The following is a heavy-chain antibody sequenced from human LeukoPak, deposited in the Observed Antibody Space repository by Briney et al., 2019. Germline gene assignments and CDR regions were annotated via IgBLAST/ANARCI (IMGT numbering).Heavy chain of an antibody. D-gene: IGHD6-19*01. CDR2: IYYSGST. CDR3: ARQLRGEAVAGHLQPFDY. CDR1: GGSISSYY. Sequence: PSETLSLTCTVSGGSISSYYWSWIRQPPGKGLEWIGYIYYSGSTNYNPSLKSRVTISVDTSKNQFSLKLSSVTAADTAAYYCARQLRGEAVAGHLQPFDYWGQGTLVTVSS. J-gene: IGHJ4*02. V-gene: IGHV4-59*01.